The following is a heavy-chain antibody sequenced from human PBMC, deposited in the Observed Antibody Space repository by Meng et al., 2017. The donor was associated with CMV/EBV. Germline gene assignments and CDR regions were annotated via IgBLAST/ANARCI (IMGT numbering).Heavy chain of an antibody. Sequence: GGSLRLSCKGSGYSFTMYWIGWVRQMPGKGLEWMGIIYPGDSDTRYSPSFQGQVTISADKSISTAYLQWSSLKASDTAVYYCARGNGYYYDSSGYPLYYYYYGMDVWGQGTTVTVSS. CDR1: GYSFTMYW. D-gene: IGHD3-22*01. J-gene: IGHJ6*02. CDR3: ARGNGYYYDSSGYPLYYYYYGMDV. CDR2: IYPGDSDT. V-gene: IGHV5-51*01.